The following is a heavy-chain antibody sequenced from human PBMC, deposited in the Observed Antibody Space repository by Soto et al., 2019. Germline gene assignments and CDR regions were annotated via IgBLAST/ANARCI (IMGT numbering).Heavy chain of an antibody. Sequence: QVQLVQSGAEVRKPGSSVKVSCKASGGTFSSDAISWVQQAPGQGLEWKGGIIPMFGTENYSEKYHERVTITADESTSTAYMEVSSPRSEDTAVYYCARAVEMATAPLTTWGQGTVVIVSS. CDR3: ARAVEMATAPLTT. J-gene: IGHJ5*02. D-gene: IGHD5-18*01. V-gene: IGHV1-69*01. CDR1: GGTFSSDA. CDR2: IIPMFGTE.